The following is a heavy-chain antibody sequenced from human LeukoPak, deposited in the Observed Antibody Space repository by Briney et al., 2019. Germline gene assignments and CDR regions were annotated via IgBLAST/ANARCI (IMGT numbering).Heavy chain of an antibody. CDR1: GFTFSSYS. Sequence: AGSLRLSCAASGFTFSSYSMNWVRQAPGKGLEWVSSISSSSSYIYYADSVKGRFTISRDNAKNSLYLQMNSLRAEDTAVYYCARVGRGTTVNAFDYWGQGTLVTVSS. CDR2: ISSSSSYI. V-gene: IGHV3-21*01. J-gene: IGHJ4*02. D-gene: IGHD4-17*01. CDR3: ARVGRGTTVNAFDY.